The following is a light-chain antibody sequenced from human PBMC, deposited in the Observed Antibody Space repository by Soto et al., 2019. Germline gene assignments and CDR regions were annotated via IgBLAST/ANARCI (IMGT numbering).Light chain of an antibody. V-gene: IGLV1-44*01. J-gene: IGLJ1*01. Sequence: QSALTQPPSASGTPGQRVTISCSGSSSNIGSNTVNWYQQLPGTAPKLLIYSSNQRPSGVPDRFSGSKSGTSASLAISGLQSEDEADYYCEAWDDSLNGYVFGTGTKVTVL. CDR1: SSNIGSNT. CDR2: SSN. CDR3: EAWDDSLNGYV.